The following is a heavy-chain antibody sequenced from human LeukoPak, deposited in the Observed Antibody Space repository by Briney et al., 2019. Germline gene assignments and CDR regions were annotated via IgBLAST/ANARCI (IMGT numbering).Heavy chain of an antibody. CDR2: IYPGDSET. V-gene: IGHV5-51*01. Sequence: GESLQISCQGSGSRFPTYWIGWVRQMPGKGLEWMGIIYPGDSETRYSPSFQGQVTISADKSISTAYLQWSRLKASDTAMYYCARKSRADYWGQGTLVTVSS. J-gene: IGHJ4*02. CDR3: ARKSRADY. CDR1: GSRFPTYW.